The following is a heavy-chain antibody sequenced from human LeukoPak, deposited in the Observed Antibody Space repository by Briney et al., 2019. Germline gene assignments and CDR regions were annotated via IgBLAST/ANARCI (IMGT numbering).Heavy chain of an antibody. CDR3: ARDSSWFDY. CDR2: IWYDGSNK. V-gene: IGHV3-33*01. Sequence: QPGRSLRLSCAASGFTFSSYGMHWVRQAPGKGLEWVAVIWYDGSNKYYADSVKGRFTISRDNSKNTLYLQMNSLRAEDTAVYYRARDSSWFDYWGQGTLVTVSS. J-gene: IGHJ4*02. CDR1: GFTFSSYG.